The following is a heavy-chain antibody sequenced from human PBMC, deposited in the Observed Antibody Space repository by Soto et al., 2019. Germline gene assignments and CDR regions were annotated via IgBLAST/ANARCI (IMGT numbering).Heavy chain of an antibody. D-gene: IGHD6-13*01. V-gene: IGHV3-9*01. CDR1: GFTFDDYA. CDR2: ISWNSGSI. CDR3: AKDSRAAAGTGYFQH. Sequence: EVQLVESGGGLVQPGRSLRLSCAASGFTFDDYAMHWVRQAPGKGLEWVSGISWNSGSIGYADSVKGRFTISRDNAKNSLYLQMNSLRAEDTALYYCAKDSRAAAGTGYFQHWGQGTLVTVSS. J-gene: IGHJ1*01.